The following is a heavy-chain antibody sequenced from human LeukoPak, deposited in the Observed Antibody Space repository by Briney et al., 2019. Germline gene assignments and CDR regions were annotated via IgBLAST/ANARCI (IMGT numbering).Heavy chain of an antibody. J-gene: IGHJ4*02. V-gene: IGHV3-48*02. D-gene: IGHD3-22*01. CDR2: ISSSSSTI. CDR3: ARNLYYYDSSGYPPGY. CDR1: GFTFSSYA. Sequence: PGGSLRLSCAASGFTFSSYAMSWVRQAPGKGLEWVSYISSSSSTIYYADSVKGRFTISRDNAKNSLYLQMSSLRDEDTAVYYCARNLYYYDSSGYPPGYWGQGTLVTVSS.